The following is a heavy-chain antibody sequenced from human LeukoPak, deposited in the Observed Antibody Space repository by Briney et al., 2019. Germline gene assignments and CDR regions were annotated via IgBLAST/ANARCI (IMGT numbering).Heavy chain of an antibody. CDR1: GGSFRGYY. CDR3: ARGRGSSSGYYYYGMDV. CDR2: INHSGST. J-gene: IGHJ6*02. Sequence: NPSETLSLTCAVYGGSFRGYYWSWIRQPPGKGLEWIGEINHSGSTNYNPSLKSRVTISVDTSKNQFSLKLSSVTAADTAVYYCARGRGSSSGYYYYGMDVWGQGTTVTVSS. V-gene: IGHV4-34*01. D-gene: IGHD6-6*01.